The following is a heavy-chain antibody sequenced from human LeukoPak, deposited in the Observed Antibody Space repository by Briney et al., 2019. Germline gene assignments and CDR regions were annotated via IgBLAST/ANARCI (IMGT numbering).Heavy chain of an antibody. CDR3: ARDYFDY. V-gene: IGHV1-18*01. J-gene: IGHJ4*02. Sequence: ASVKVSRKASGYTFNTFGISWVRQAPGQGLEWMGWISGYNGNRNYAQRFQDRVTMTTDTSTSTAYMELRSLRSDDTAVYYCARDYFDYWGRGTLVTVSS. CDR2: ISGYNGNR. CDR1: GYTFNTFG.